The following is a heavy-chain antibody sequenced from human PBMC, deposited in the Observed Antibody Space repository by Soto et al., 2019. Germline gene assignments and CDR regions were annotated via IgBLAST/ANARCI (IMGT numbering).Heavy chain of an antibody. CDR3: AREGLLWLGEYEYRSFDY. D-gene: IGHD3-10*01. CDR1: GFTFSDYY. J-gene: IGHJ4*02. CDR2: ISSSGSTI. Sequence: PGGSLRLSCAASGFTFSDYYMSWIRQAPGKGLEWVSYISSSGSTIYYADSVKGRFTISRDNAKNSLYLQMNSLRAEDTAVYYCAREGLLWLGEYEYRSFDYWGQGTLVTVSS. V-gene: IGHV3-11*01.